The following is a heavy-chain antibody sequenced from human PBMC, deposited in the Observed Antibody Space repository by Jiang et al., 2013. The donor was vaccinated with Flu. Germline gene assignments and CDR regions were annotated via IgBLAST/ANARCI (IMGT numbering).Heavy chain of an antibody. V-gene: IGHV1-3*01. CDR1: GYTFTSYA. CDR3: ARGAYCSSTSCYTRWGY. Sequence: SGAEVKKPGASVKVSCKASGYTFTSYAMHWVRQAPGQRLEWMGWINAGNGNTKYSQKFQGRVTITRDTSASTAYMELSSLRSEDTAVYYCARGAYCSSTSCYTRWGYWGQGTLVTVSS. J-gene: IGHJ4*02. D-gene: IGHD2-2*02. CDR2: INAGNGNT.